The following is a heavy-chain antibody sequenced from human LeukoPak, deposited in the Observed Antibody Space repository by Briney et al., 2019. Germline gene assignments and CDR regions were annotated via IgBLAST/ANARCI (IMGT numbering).Heavy chain of an antibody. CDR2: IIPIFGTA. Sequence: SVKVSCKASGGTFSSYAISWVRQAPGQGLEWMGGIIPIFGTANYAQKFQGRVTITTDESTSTAYMELSSLRSEDTAVYYCARGYSYGFRGYFDYWGQGTLVTVSS. D-gene: IGHD5-18*01. J-gene: IGHJ4*02. CDR1: GGTFSSYA. V-gene: IGHV1-69*05. CDR3: ARGYSYGFRGYFDY.